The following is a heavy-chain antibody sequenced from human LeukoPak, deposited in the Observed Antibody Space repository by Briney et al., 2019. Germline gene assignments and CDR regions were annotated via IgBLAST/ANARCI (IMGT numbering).Heavy chain of an antibody. V-gene: IGHV1-2*02. CDR1: GYTFTGYY. Sequence: ASVKVSCKASGYTFTGYYIHWVRQAPGQGLEWMGWINPNSGDTNFAQKFQGRVTMTRDTSISTAYMELNRLRSGDTAVYYCARDGSGSYYFYWGQGTLVTVSS. CDR2: INPNSGDT. J-gene: IGHJ4*02. D-gene: IGHD3-10*01. CDR3: ARDGSGSYYFY.